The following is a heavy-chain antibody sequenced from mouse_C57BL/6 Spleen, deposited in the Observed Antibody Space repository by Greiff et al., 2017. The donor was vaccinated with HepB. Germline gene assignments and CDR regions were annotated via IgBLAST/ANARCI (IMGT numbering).Heavy chain of an antibody. CDR2: IDPSDSYT. D-gene: IGHD4-1*01. CDR3: ARGLTGTMDY. J-gene: IGHJ4*01. CDR1: GYTFTSYW. Sequence: QVQLKQPGAELVKPGASVKLSCKASGYTFTSYWMQWVKQRPGQGLEWIGEIDPSDSYTNYNQKFKGKATLTVDTSSSTAYMQLSSLTSEDSPVYYCARGLTGTMDYWGQGTSVTVSS. V-gene: IGHV1-50*01.